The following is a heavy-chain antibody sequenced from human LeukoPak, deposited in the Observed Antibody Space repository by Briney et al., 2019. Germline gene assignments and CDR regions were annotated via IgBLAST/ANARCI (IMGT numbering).Heavy chain of an antibody. CDR3: ARLQSYYDITGYYWYFDL. V-gene: IGHV4-59*08. CDR1: GGSIRSYY. CDR2: IYYSGST. J-gene: IGHJ2*01. Sequence: PSETLSLTCTVSGGSIRSYYWSWIRQPPGKGLEWIGYIYYSGSTNYNPSLKSRVTISVDTSKNQFSLKLSSVTAADTAVYHCARLQSYYDITGYYWYFDLWGHSTLVTVSS. D-gene: IGHD3-22*01.